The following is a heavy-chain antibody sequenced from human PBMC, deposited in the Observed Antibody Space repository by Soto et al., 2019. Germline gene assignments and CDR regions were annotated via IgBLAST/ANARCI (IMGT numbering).Heavy chain of an antibody. CDR2: IKSEIDGGTT. CDR1: GFSFTSAW. CDR3: IGQITSSGVVSLY. Sequence: EVQLVEAGGGLVEPGGSLGLYSRASGFSFTSAWMNWVRQAPGKGLEWVGRIKSEIDGGTTAFTAPVKDRFTISRDDAENTVSLHMSSLVTENAAMYYCIGQITSSGVVSLYWGQGTPVTVSS. V-gene: IGHV3-15*07. D-gene: IGHD3-3*01. J-gene: IGHJ4*02.